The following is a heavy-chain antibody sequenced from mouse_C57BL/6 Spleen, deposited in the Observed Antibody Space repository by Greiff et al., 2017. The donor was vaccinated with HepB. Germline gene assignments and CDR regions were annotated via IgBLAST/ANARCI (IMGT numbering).Heavy chain of an antibody. J-gene: IGHJ3*01. CDR1: GYTFTSYW. V-gene: IGHV1-50*01. Sequence: QVQLQHPGAELVKPGASVKLSCKASGYTFTSYWMQWVKQRPGQGLEWIGEIDPSDSYTNYNQKFKGKATLTVDTSSSTAYMQLSSLTSEDSAVYYCARTRGPFAYWGQGTLVTVSA. CDR3: ARTRGPFAY. CDR2: IDPSDSYT.